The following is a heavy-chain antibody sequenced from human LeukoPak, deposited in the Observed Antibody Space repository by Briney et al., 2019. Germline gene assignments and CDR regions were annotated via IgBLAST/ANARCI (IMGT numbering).Heavy chain of an antibody. Sequence: GESLKISCKGSGYSFTSYWIGWVRQMPGKGLEWMGIIYPGDSDTRYSPSVQGQVTISADKSISTAYLQWSSLKASDTAMYYCARQHRGENDYQYGMDVWGQGTTVTVSS. J-gene: IGHJ6*02. CDR3: ARQHRGENDYQYGMDV. CDR2: IYPGDSDT. V-gene: IGHV5-51*01. D-gene: IGHD1-1*01. CDR1: GYSFTSYW.